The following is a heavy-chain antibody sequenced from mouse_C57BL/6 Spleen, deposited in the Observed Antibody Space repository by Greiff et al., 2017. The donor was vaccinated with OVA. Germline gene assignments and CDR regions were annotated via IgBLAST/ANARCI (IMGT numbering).Heavy chain of an antibody. Sequence: EVNVVESGGGLVKPGGSLKLSCAASGFTFSSYAMSWVRQTPEKRLEWVATISDGGSYTYYPDNVKGRFTISRDNTKNNLYLQMSHLKSEDTAMYYCARDINYGSIYYAMDYWGQGTSVTVSS. CDR3: ARDINYGSIYYAMDY. V-gene: IGHV5-4*01. CDR2: ISDGGSYT. D-gene: IGHD1-1*01. J-gene: IGHJ4*01. CDR1: GFTFSSYA.